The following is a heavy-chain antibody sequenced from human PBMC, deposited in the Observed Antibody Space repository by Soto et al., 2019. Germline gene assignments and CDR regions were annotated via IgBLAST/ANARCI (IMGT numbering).Heavy chain of an antibody. Sequence: ASVKVSCKASGYTFTSYYMHWVRQAPGQGLEWMGIINPSGGSTSYAQKFQGRVTMTRDTSTSTVYMELSSLRSEDTAVYYCARGSERYYYDSSGYSNWFDPWGQGTLVTVSS. CDR1: GYTFTSYY. V-gene: IGHV1-46*01. CDR2: INPSGGST. D-gene: IGHD3-22*01. CDR3: ARGSERYYYDSSGYSNWFDP. J-gene: IGHJ5*02.